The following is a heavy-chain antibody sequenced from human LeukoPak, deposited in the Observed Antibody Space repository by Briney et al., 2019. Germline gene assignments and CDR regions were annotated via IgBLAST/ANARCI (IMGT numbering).Heavy chain of an antibody. CDR3: ASGLKSAQFDY. D-gene: IGHD6-25*01. CDR2: ISSNGGST. V-gene: IGHV3-64*01. J-gene: IGHJ4*02. CDR1: GFTFSSYA. Sequence: GGSLRLSCAASGFTFSSYAMHWVRQAPGKGLEYVSAISSNGGSTYYANSVKGRFTISRDNSKNTLYLQMGSLRAEDMAVYYCASGLKSAQFDYWGQGPLVTVSS.